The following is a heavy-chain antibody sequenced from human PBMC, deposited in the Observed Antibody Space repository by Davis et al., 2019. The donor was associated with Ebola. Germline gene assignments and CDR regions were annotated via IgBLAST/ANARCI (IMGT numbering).Heavy chain of an antibody. CDR3: AREAGATTRIYDS. Sequence: ASVKVSCKASGGTFSSYAISWVRQAPGQGLEWMGWISAYNGSTNYAQKLQGRVTMTTDTSRSTAYMELRSLRSDDTAVYYCAREAGATTRIYDSWGQGTLVTVSS. V-gene: IGHV1-18*01. J-gene: IGHJ5*01. CDR1: GGTFSSYA. CDR2: ISAYNGST. D-gene: IGHD1-26*01.